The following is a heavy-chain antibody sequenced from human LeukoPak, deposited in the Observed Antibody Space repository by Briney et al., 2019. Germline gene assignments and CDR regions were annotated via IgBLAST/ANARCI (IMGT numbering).Heavy chain of an antibody. Sequence: SETLSLTCAVYGGSFSGYYWSWIRQPPGKGLEWIGGINHSGSTNYNPSLKSRVTISVDTSKNQFSLKLSSVTAADTAVYYCARLGLRYFDWLPPGGWSNAFDIWGQGTMVTVSS. D-gene: IGHD3-9*01. CDR2: INHSGST. J-gene: IGHJ3*02. V-gene: IGHV4-34*01. CDR3: ARLGLRYFDWLPPGGWSNAFDI. CDR1: GGSFSGYY.